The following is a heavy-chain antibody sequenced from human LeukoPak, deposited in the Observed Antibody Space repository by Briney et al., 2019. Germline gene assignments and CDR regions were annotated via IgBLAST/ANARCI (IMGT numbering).Heavy chain of an antibody. J-gene: IGHJ4*02. CDR3: ARPPTSRGQLLRY. D-gene: IGHD2-2*01. CDR1: GGTFSSYA. Sequence: SVKVSGTASGGTFSSYAISWVRQAPGQGLEWVGGIIPIFGTANYAQKFQGRVTITEDESTITAYMELSSLRSEDTAVYYCARPPTSRGQLLRYWGQGTLVTVSS. V-gene: IGHV1-69*01. CDR2: IIPIFGTA.